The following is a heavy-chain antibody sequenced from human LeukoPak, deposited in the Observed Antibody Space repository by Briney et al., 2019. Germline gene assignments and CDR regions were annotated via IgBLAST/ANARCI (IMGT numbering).Heavy chain of an antibody. J-gene: IGHJ6*02. D-gene: IGHD2-2*01. V-gene: IGHV4-59*01. Sequence: SETLSLTCTVSGGSISSYYWSWIRQPPGKGLEWIGYIYYSGSTDYNPSLKSRVTISVDTSKNQFSLKLSSVTAADTAVYYCARDSRYCSSTSCYYYYYYGMDVWGQGTTVTVSS. CDR1: GGSISSYY. CDR3: ARDSRYCSSTSCYYYYYYGMDV. CDR2: IYYSGST.